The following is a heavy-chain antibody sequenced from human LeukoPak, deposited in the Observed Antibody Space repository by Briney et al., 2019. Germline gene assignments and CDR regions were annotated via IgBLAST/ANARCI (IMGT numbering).Heavy chain of an antibody. D-gene: IGHD3-9*01. V-gene: IGHV4-59*01. CDR3: ARNPYDILTFDY. CDR2: IYYSGST. CDR1: GGSISSYY. J-gene: IGHJ4*02. Sequence: PSETLSLTCTVSGGSISSYYWSWIRQPPGKGLEWIGYIYYSGSTNYKPSVKSRVTISVDTSKNQFSLKLSSVTAADTAVYYCARNPYDILTFDYWGQGTLVTVSS.